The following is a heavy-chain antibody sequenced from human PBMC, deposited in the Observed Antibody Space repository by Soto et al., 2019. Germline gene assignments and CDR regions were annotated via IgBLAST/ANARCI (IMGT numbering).Heavy chain of an antibody. CDR1: GFTFSSYG. Sequence: PGGSLRLSCAASGFTFSSYGMHWVRQAPGKGLEWVAVISYDGSNKYYADSVKGRFTISRDNSKNTLYLQMNSLRAEDTAVYYCAKTRSFWSGYYSFDYWGQGTLVTVSS. J-gene: IGHJ4*02. D-gene: IGHD3-3*01. CDR3: AKTRSFWSGYYSFDY. V-gene: IGHV3-30*18. CDR2: ISYDGSNK.